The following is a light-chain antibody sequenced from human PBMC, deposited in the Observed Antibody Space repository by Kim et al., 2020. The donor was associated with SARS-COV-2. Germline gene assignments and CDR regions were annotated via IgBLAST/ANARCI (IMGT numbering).Light chain of an antibody. V-gene: IGLV1-44*01. CDR2: SEN. CDR3: AAWDDNLDVPV. Sequence: QSVLTQTPSAPRSPGQRVTISCSGGSSNIGSNSVNWYQQLPGTAPKVLIYSENQRPSGVPDRFTGTKSGTSASLAISGLRSGDEADYYCAAWDDNLDVPVFGGGTQLTVL. J-gene: IGLJ3*02. CDR1: SSNIGSNS.